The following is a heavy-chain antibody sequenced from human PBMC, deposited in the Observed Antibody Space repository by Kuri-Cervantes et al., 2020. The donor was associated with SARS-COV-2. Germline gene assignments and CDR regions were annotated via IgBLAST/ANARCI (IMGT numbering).Heavy chain of an antibody. CDR1: GVSISSTSYY. CDR2: IFSNDEK. J-gene: IGHJ5*02. D-gene: IGHD6-13*01. Sequence: ESLKISCTVSGVSISSTSYYWAWIRQPPGKALEWLAHIFSNDEKSYSTSLKRRLTISKDTSKSQVVLTMTNMDPVDTATYYCARIGSSWYLHSPWFDPWGQGTLVTVSS. CDR3: ARIGSSWYLHSPWFDP. V-gene: IGHV2-26*01.